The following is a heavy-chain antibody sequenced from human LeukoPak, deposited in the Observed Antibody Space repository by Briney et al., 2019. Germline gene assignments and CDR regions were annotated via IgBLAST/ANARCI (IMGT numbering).Heavy chain of an antibody. CDR2: VSGYGDST. CDR1: ALTFSRHV. V-gene: IGHV3-23*01. D-gene: IGHD3-10*01. J-gene: IGHJ1*01. Sequence: GGSLRLSCASSALTFSRHVINWVRQAPGKGLEWVSAVSGYGDSTFYADSVKGRFSISRDNSKNTVYLQIDSLRVEDTAVYYCAQDAEEKGYGRPVEYFQHWGQGTLVTVSS. CDR3: AQDAEEKGYGRPVEYFQH.